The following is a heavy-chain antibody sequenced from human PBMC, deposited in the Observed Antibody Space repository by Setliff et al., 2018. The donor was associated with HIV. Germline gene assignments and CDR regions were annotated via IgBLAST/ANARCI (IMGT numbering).Heavy chain of an antibody. CDR3: ARRDGRRMNAFDF. D-gene: IGHD2-21*02. CDR1: GYSFTSYW. J-gene: IGHJ3*01. Sequence: PGESLKISCKGSGYSFTSYWIAWVRQKPGKGLEWVGMIYPRDSDTKYSPSFQGQVTMSVDTSVSTAYLEWSSLKASDTAIYFCARRDGRRMNAFDFWGQGTMVTVSS. CDR2: IYPRDSDT. V-gene: IGHV5-51*01.